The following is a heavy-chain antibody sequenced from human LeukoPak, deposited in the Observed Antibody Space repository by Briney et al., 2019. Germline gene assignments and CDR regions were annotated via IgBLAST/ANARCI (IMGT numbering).Heavy chain of an antibody. J-gene: IGHJ5*02. D-gene: IGHD7-27*01. V-gene: IGHV3-23*01. CDR1: GFTFSTYT. Sequence: GGSLRLSCAASGFTFSTYTMYWVRHPPGKRLEWVSIIGNNGGGIHYADSVKGRFTISRDNFKNALYLQMNSLRVEDTAVYYCAIAPNWGTPSWGQGVLVTVSS. CDR2: IGNNGGGI. CDR3: AIAPNWGTPS.